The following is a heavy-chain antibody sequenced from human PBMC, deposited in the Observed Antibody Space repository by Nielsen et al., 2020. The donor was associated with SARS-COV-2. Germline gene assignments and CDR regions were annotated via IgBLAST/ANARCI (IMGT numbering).Heavy chain of an antibody. CDR1: GGSFSGYY. D-gene: IGHD6-13*01. Sequence: SETLSLTCAVYGGSFSGYYWSWIRQPPGKGLEWIGEINHSGSTNYNPSLKSRVTISVDTSKNQFSLKLSSVTAADTAVYYCARVLGIAAAGLYYYYMDVWGKVTTVTVSS. J-gene: IGHJ6*03. CDR2: INHSGST. V-gene: IGHV4-34*01. CDR3: ARVLGIAAAGLYYYYMDV.